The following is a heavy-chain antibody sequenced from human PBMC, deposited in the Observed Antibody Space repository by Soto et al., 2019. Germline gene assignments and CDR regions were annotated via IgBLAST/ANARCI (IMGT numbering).Heavy chain of an antibody. CDR1: GFSVSSSH. Sequence: GGSLRLSCATSGFSVSSSHMSWVRQAPGKGLEWVSLIFIDGTTHYGVSVKGRLTISRDSARNTLYLQMNGLRVDDTAVYYCAREWGSIAARPGWFDPWGQGTLVTVSS. CDR2: IFIDGTT. V-gene: IGHV3-53*01. CDR3: AREWGSIAARPGWFDP. J-gene: IGHJ5*02. D-gene: IGHD6-6*01.